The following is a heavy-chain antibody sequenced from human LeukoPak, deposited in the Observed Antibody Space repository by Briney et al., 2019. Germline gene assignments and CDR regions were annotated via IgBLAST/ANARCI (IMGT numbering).Heavy chain of an antibody. J-gene: IGHJ4*02. CDR2: INHSGST. CDR1: GGSFSGYY. CDR3: ARENSDYVWGSYQEGYYFDY. Sequence: SETLSLTCAVYGGSFSGYYWSWIRQPPGKGLEWIGEINHSGSTNYNPSLKSRVTISVDTSKNQFSLKLSSVTAADTAVYYCARENSDYVWGSYQEGYYFDYWGQGTLVTVSS. V-gene: IGHV4-34*01. D-gene: IGHD3-16*02.